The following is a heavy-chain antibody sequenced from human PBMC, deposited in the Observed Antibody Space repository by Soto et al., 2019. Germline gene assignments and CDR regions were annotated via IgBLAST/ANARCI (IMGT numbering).Heavy chain of an antibody. CDR2: ISAYNGNT. J-gene: IGHJ4*02. CDR3: AGDSAGEMATILFDY. D-gene: IGHD5-12*01. CDR1: GYTFTSYG. V-gene: IGHV1-18*01. Sequence: ASVKVSCKASGYTFTSYGISWVRQAPGQGLEWMGWISAYNGNTNYAQKLQGRVTMTTDTSTSTAYMELRSLRSDDTAVYYCAGDSAGEMATILFDYWGQGTLVTVSS.